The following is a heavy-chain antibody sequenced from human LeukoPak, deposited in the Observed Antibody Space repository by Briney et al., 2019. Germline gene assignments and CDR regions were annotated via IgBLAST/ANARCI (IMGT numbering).Heavy chain of an antibody. CDR3: ARDRAMVRGVISPY. J-gene: IGHJ4*02. CDR1: GYTFTSYA. CDR2: INAGNGNT. V-gene: IGHV1-3*01. Sequence: ASVKVSCKASGYTFTSYAMQWVRQAPGQRLEWMGWINAGNGNTKYSQKFQGRVTITRDTSASTAYMELSSLRSEDTAVYYCARDRAMVRGVISPYWGQGTLVTVSS. D-gene: IGHD3-10*01.